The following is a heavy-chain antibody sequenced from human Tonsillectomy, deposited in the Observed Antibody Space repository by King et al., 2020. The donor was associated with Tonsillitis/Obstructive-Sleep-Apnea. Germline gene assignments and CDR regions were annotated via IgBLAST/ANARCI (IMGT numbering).Heavy chain of an antibody. CDR1: GYTFTGYY. Sequence: VQLVESGAEVKKPGASVKVSCKASGYTFTGYYMHWVRQAPGQGIEWMGRINPNSGGTNYAQKFQGRVTMTRDTSISTAYMELSRLRSDDTAVYYCARGADFWSGYYEDYYYYYMDVWGKGTTVTVSS. V-gene: IGHV1-2*06. CDR2: INPNSGGT. J-gene: IGHJ6*03. CDR3: ARGADFWSGYYEDYYYYYMDV. D-gene: IGHD3-3*01.